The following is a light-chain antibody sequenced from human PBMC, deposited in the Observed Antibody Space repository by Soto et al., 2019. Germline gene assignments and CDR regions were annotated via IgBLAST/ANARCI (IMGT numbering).Light chain of an antibody. CDR2: INSDGSH. Sequence: QPVLTQSPSASASLGASVKLTCTLSSGHSSFAIAWHQQQPEKGPRYLMKINSDGSHSKGDGIPDRCSGSSSGAERYLTISSLQSEDEADYYCQTWGTGIRVFGGGTKVTVL. CDR1: SGHSSFA. CDR3: QTWGTGIRV. J-gene: IGLJ2*01. V-gene: IGLV4-69*01.